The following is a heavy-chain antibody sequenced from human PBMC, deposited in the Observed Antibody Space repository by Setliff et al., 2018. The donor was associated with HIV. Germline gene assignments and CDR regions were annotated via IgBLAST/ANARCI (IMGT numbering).Heavy chain of an antibody. Sequence: SVKVSCKASGGSFSSYAISWVRQAPGQGLEWMGGIIPIFGTADYAQMFQGRATITADESTSTAYMELSSLRSEDTAIYYCARAGRPYDILTGYYSWYFDYWGQGTLVTVSS. V-gene: IGHV1-69*13. CDR3: ARAGRPYDILTGYYSWYFDY. J-gene: IGHJ4*02. CDR1: GGSFSSYA. CDR2: IIPIFGTA. D-gene: IGHD3-9*01.